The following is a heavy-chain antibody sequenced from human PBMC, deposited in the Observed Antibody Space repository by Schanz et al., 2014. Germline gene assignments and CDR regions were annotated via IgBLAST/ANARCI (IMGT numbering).Heavy chain of an antibody. CDR3: AKYRGYYRVSGSYRELEY. J-gene: IGHJ4*02. D-gene: IGHD3-10*01. Sequence: QVQLVESGGGVVQPGRSLRLSCAASGFMFSSYGMHWVRQAPGKGLEWVAVIWYDGSNKYYADSVKGRFTISRDNSKNTLFLQMNSLRAEDTAVYYCAKYRGYYRVSGSYRELEYWGQGTLVTVSS. V-gene: IGHV3-33*06. CDR2: IWYDGSNK. CDR1: GFMFSSYG.